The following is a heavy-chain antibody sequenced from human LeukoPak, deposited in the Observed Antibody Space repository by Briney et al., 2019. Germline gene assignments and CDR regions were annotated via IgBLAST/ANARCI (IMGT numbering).Heavy chain of an antibody. CDR3: ARVQETYGGDAFDI. J-gene: IGHJ3*02. V-gene: IGHV4-39*07. CDR1: GFTFSNYW. CDR2: IYYSGST. D-gene: IGHD4/OR15-4a*01. Sequence: PGGSLRLSCAASGFTFSNYWMTWVRQAPGKGLEWIGSIYYSGSTYYKPSLKSRVTISVDTSKNQFSLKLSSVTAADTAVYYCARVQETYGGDAFDIGGKGKRATVS.